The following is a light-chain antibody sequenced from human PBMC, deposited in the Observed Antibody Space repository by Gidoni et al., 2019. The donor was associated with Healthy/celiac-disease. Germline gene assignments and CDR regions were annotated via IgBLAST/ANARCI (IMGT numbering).Light chain of an antibody. CDR3: QQYGSSPCS. CDR1: QSVSSSY. Sequence: EVVLTQSPGTLSLSPGARATLSCRASQSVSSSYLAWYQQKPGQAPRLLIYGASSRDTGIPDRFSGSGSGTDFTLTISRLEPEDFAVYYCQQYGSSPCSFGQGTKLEIK. CDR2: GAS. J-gene: IGKJ2*04. V-gene: IGKV3-20*01.